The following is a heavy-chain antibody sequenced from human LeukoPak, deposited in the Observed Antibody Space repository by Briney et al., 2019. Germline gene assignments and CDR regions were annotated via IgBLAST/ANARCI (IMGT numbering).Heavy chain of an antibody. J-gene: IGHJ5*02. CDR3: ARDPIDCSGGSCYSEGWFDP. Sequence: SETLSLTCTVSGGSVSSGSYYWTWIRQPPGKGLEWIGFIYYSGSTIYDPSLKSRVTISVDKSKNQFSLKLSSVTAADTAVYYCARDPIDCSGGSCYSEGWFDPWGQGTLVTVSS. D-gene: IGHD2-15*01. CDR2: IYYSGST. CDR1: GGSVSSGSYY. V-gene: IGHV4-61*01.